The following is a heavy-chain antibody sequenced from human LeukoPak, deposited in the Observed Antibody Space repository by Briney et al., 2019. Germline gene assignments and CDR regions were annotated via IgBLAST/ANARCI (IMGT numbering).Heavy chain of an antibody. V-gene: IGHV4-34*01. CDR1: GGSFSGYY. D-gene: IGHD4-11*01. J-gene: IGHJ4*02. CDR3: VRGRVTFDY. Sequence: SETLSLTCAVYGGSFSGYYWSRIRQPPGKGLEWIGEISHSGSTNYNPSLKSRVTISVDTSRNQFSLKLTSVTAADTAMYYCVRGRVTFDYWGQGTLLTVSS. CDR2: ISHSGST.